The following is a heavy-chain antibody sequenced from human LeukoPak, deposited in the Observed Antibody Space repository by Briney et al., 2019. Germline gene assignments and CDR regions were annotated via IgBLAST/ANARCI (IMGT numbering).Heavy chain of an antibody. CDR2: INPSNGDT. Sequence: ASVKVSCKASGYTFSGYYIHWVRQAPGQGLEWMAWINPSNGDTNYAQKFQGRVTMTRETSINTAYMELTRLVSDDTAVYYCARVGSSGWYVHPTLDYWGQGTLVTVSS. D-gene: IGHD6-19*01. V-gene: IGHV1-2*02. CDR1: GYTFSGYY. CDR3: ARVGSSGWYVHPTLDY. J-gene: IGHJ4*02.